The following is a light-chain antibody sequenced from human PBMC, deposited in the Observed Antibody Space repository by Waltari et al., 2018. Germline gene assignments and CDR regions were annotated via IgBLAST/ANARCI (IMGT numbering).Light chain of an antibody. CDR1: QSVSNY. CDR3: QQRTKWPRT. CDR2: DAS. Sequence: DIVLTHSPATLSLSPRERALLSCSASQSVSNYVAWYQQKPGQAPVILIPDASSRASGIAARFSGRESGAEFTLIISSLEPEDFAAYYCQQRTKWPRTFGQGTRVEF. J-gene: IGKJ1*01. V-gene: IGKV3-11*01.